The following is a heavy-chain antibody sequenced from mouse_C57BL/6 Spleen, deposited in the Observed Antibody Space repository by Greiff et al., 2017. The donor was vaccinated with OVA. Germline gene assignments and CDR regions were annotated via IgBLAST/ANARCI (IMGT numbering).Heavy chain of an antibody. CDR3: ATVHLLNYFDV. CDR2: IYPGSGST. Sequence: QVQLQQPGAELVKPGASVKMSCKASGYTFTSYWITWVKQRPGQGLEWIGDIYPGSGSTNYNEKFKSKATLTVEPSSSTAYLQLSSLTAEDSAVYYCATVHLLNYFDVWGPGTTLTVSS. V-gene: IGHV1-55*01. J-gene: IGHJ1*01. CDR1: GYTFTSYW. D-gene: IGHD2-1*01.